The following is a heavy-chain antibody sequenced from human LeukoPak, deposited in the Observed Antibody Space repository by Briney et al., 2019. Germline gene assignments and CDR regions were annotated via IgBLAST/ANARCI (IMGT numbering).Heavy chain of an antibody. Sequence: GGSLRLSCAASGFTLSSFEMNWVRQAPGKGLEWVSYISSSGRTIYYADSVKGRFSISRDSSKNILYLQMNSLRAEDTAVYYCAKDRCSNGIGCYYYYMDVWGKGTTVTISS. CDR1: GFTLSSFE. J-gene: IGHJ6*03. V-gene: IGHV3-48*03. D-gene: IGHD2-8*01. CDR3: AKDRCSNGIGCYYYYMDV. CDR2: ISSSGRTI.